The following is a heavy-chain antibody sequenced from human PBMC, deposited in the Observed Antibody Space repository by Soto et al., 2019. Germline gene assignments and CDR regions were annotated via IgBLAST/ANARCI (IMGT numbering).Heavy chain of an antibody. CDR2: ISSYNGKT. CDR3: ARDLVLAVAGSDNWFDP. CDR1: GYTFTSYG. D-gene: IGHD6-19*01. V-gene: IGHV1-18*04. Sequence: ASVKVSCKASGYTFTSYGISWVRQAPGQGLEWMGWISSYNGKTNYAQKLQDRVTMTTDTSTSTAYMELRSLRSDDTAVYYCARDLVLAVAGSDNWFDPWGQGTLVTVSS. J-gene: IGHJ5*02.